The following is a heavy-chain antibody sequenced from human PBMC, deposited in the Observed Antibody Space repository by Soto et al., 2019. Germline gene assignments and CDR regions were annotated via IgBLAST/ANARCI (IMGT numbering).Heavy chain of an antibody. V-gene: IGHV4-38-2*01. CDR3: ARAKRGYYFDY. CDR2: IYHGGST. J-gene: IGHJ4*02. CDR1: GYSISSGYY. D-gene: IGHD3-10*01. Sequence: SETLSLTCAVSGYSISSGYYWGWLRQPPGKGLEWIGSIYHGGSTYYNPSLNSRVTLSIDMTNNQFSLKLSSVTAADTAVYYCARAKRGYYFDYWGQGTLVTVSS.